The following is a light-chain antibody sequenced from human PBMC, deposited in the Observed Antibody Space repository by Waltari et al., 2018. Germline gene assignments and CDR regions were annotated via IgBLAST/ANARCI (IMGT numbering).Light chain of an antibody. CDR2: GAS. CDR1: QSVTSSY. J-gene: IGKJ5*01. Sequence: EIVVTQSPGTLSLSPGERATLSCRASQSVTSSYLAWYQQKPGQAPRLLIYGASTRATGLPDRFSGSGSGTDFTLTISRLEPEDFAVYYCQQYGSSITFGQGTRLEIK. V-gene: IGKV3-20*01. CDR3: QQYGSSIT.